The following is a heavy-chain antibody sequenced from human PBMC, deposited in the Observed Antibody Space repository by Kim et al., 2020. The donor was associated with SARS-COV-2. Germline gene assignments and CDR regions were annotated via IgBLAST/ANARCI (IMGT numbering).Heavy chain of an antibody. D-gene: IGHD2-2*01. J-gene: IGHJ6*03. CDR3: AREDRVLPAASAMDV. V-gene: IGHV4-31*03. Sequence: SETLSLTCIVSGASINSGDYFWSWIRQRPGKGLEWIGYIYYTGNTYYNPSLQSRVIISLDTSKTQFSLKLSSVTAADTAIYYCAREDRVLPAASAMDVWGKGTTVTVSS. CDR1: GASINSGDYF. CDR2: IYYTGNT.